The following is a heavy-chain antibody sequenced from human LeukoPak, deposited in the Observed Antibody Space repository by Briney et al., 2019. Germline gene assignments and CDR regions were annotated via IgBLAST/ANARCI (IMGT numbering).Heavy chain of an antibody. CDR3: ARHDRYFYDGSGHITLSFFDY. D-gene: IGHD3-22*01. CDR1: GGSLSTSNYL. J-gene: IGHJ4*02. V-gene: IGHV4-39*01. Sequence: SETLSLTCSVSGGSLSTSNYLWAWIRQPPGKGLVWIGSVYYGGSTQYNPALQSRVTISIDTSKNQFSLNLNSVTAADTAVYYCARHDRYFYDGSGHITLSFFDYWGQGTLVTVSS. CDR2: VYYGGST.